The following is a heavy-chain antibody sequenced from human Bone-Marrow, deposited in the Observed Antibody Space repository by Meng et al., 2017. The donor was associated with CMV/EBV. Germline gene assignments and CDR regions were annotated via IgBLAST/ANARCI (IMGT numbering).Heavy chain of an antibody. D-gene: IGHD3-9*01. Sequence: GGSLRLSCAASGFTFSSYGMHWVRQAPGKGLEWVAFIRYDGSNKYYADSVKGRFTIPRDNSKNTLYLQMNSLRAEDTAVYYCAKDDYDILTGYGINGMDVWGQGTTVTVSS. CDR3: AKDDYDILTGYGINGMDV. CDR2: IRYDGSNK. V-gene: IGHV3-30*02. J-gene: IGHJ6*02. CDR1: GFTFSSYG.